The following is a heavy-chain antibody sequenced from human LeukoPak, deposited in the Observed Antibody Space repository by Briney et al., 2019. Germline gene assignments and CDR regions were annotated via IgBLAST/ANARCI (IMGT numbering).Heavy chain of an antibody. CDR3: ARVYSSSSGKNAFDI. J-gene: IGHJ3*02. CDR2: MKQDGSEK. Sequence: GGSLRLSCAVSGFTFSSYWMSWVRQAPGKGLEWVANMKQDGSEKDHVDSVEGRFTISRDNAKNLLYLQMNSLRAEDTAVCYCARVYSSSSGKNAFDIWGQGTRVTVSS. D-gene: IGHD6-6*01. CDR1: GFTFSSYW. V-gene: IGHV3-7*03.